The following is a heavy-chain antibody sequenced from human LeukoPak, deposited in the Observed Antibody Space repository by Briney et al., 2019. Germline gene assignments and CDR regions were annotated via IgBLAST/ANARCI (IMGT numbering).Heavy chain of an antibody. CDR3: VTRYCSGTSCFRGAFDV. V-gene: IGHV3-66*02. CDR2: IYSGGDT. J-gene: IGHJ3*01. Sequence: PGGSLRLSCAASGFTVSGNYMSWVRQAPGEGLEWVSLIYSGGDTYYADSVKGRFTISRDNSQNTLYLQMNNLRPDDTAVYYCVTRYCSGTSCFRGAFDVWGQGTMVTVSS. CDR1: GFTVSGNY. D-gene: IGHD2-2*01.